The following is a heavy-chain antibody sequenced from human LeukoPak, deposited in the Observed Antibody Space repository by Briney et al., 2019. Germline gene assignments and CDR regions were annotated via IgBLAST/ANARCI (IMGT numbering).Heavy chain of an antibody. CDR3: TTGNP. CDR1: GFTFVNAS. Sequence: GGSLRLTCLTSGFTFVNASMSWVRQAPGKGLEWVGLMKSKPEGGTTFYAAPVKDRFSISRDDSRNTLYLQMNSLTIGDTGVYYCTTGNPWGQGTLVTVSS. V-gene: IGHV3-15*01. CDR2: MKSKPEGGTT. J-gene: IGHJ5*02.